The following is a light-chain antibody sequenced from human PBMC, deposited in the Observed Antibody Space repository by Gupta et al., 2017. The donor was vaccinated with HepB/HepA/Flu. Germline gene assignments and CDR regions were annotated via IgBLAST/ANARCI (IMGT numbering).Light chain of an antibody. CDR3: QQRGNLCS. CDR1: QSVSSY. Sequence: VFTQSPATLSLPPGERATLSCRASQSVSSYLDWYQPKPGHAPRLVIYDASNSATGTTGRFSDSGSGTDFTLTSSSLENEDFAVYYWQQRGNLCSFGQGTKLEIK. V-gene: IGKV3-11*01. J-gene: IGKJ2*04. CDR2: DAS.